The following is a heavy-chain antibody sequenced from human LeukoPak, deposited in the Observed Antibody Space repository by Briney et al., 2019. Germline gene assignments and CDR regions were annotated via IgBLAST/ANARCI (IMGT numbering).Heavy chain of an antibody. CDR1: GFTFSLYA. CDR3: ASDVLDVAAAGWGRPLDR. CDR2: ISAGAGVT. V-gene: IGHV3-23*01. J-gene: IGHJ5*02. D-gene: IGHD6-19*01. Sequence: PGGSLRLSCAASGFTFSLYAMTWVRQAPGKGLEWVSHISAGAGVTYYAQSVRGRFTISRDDSKSTLYLHMSGLRGEDTAVYYCASDVLDVAAAGWGRPLDRWGQGTRVTVSS.